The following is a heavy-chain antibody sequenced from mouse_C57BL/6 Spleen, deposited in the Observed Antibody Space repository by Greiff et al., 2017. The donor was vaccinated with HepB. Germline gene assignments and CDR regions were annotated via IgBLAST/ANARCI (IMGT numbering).Heavy chain of an antibody. J-gene: IGHJ4*01. V-gene: IGHV1-80*01. CDR2: IYPGDGDT. CDR3: ARRGNYPYYYAMDY. D-gene: IGHD2-1*01. Sequence: VQLQQSGAELVKPGASVKISCKASGYAFSSYWMNWVKQRPGKGLEWIGQIYPGDGDTNYNGKFKGKATLTADKSSSTAYMQLSSLTSEDSAVYFCARRGNYPYYYAMDYWGQGTSVTVSS. CDR1: GYAFSSYW.